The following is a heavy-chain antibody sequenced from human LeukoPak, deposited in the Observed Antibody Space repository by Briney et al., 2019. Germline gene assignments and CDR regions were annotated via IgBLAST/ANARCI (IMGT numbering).Heavy chain of an antibody. Sequence: GGSLRLSCAASGFTFSSYAMSWVRQAPGKGLEWVSAISGSGGSTYYAGSVKGRFTISRDNSKNTLYLQMNSLRAEDTAVHYCAKDRRYFDWLLGGYFDYWGQGTLVTVSS. J-gene: IGHJ4*02. CDR2: ISGSGGST. CDR3: AKDRRYFDWLLGGYFDY. CDR1: GFTFSSYA. V-gene: IGHV3-23*01. D-gene: IGHD3-9*01.